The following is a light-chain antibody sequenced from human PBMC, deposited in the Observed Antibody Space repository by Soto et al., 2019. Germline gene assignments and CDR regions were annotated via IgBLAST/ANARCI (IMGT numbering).Light chain of an antibody. CDR1: QSVSSN. Sequence: EIVMTQSPATLSVSPGERATLSCRASQSVSSNLAWYQQQPGQAPRLLIYGASTSATGIPARFRGSGSGTEFTLTISSLQSEEFAGYYCHQYNNWPPKTFGPGTKVEIK. CDR3: HQYNNWPPKT. J-gene: IGKJ1*01. V-gene: IGKV3-15*01. CDR2: GAS.